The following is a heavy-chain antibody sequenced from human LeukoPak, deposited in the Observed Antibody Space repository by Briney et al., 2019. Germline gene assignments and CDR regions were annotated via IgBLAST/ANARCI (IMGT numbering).Heavy chain of an antibody. CDR2: MNPNSGNT. V-gene: IGHV1-8*01. D-gene: IGHD6-19*01. Sequence: GASVKVSCKASGYTFTSYDINWVRQATGQGLEWVGWMNPNSGNTGYAQKFQGRVTMTRNTSISTAYMELSSLRSEDTAVYYCARGPSSGNWFDPWGQGTLVTVSS. CDR3: ARGPSSGNWFDP. CDR1: GYTFTSYD. J-gene: IGHJ5*02.